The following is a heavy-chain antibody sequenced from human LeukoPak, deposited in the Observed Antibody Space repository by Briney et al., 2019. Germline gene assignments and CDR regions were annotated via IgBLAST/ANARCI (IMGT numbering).Heavy chain of an antibody. CDR2: INPNSGGT. D-gene: IGHD7-27*01. Sequence: ASVKVSCKASGYTFTGYYMHWVRQAPGQGLEWMGWINPNSGGTNYAQKFQGRVTMTRDTSISTAYMELSRLRSDDTAVYYCARGTIGKWGSPDAFDIWGQGTMVTVSS. J-gene: IGHJ3*02. V-gene: IGHV1-2*02. CDR3: ARGTIGKWGSPDAFDI. CDR1: GYTFTGYY.